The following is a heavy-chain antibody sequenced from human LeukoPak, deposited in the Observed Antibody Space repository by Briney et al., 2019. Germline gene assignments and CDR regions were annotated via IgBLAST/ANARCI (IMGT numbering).Heavy chain of an antibody. J-gene: IGHJ5*02. Sequence: PSQTLSLTCTVSGGSISSGSYYWSWIRQPAGKGLEWIGRIYTSGSTNYNPSLKSRVTISVDTSKNRFSLKLSSVTAADTAVYYCARGEVGGIAARQGWFDPWGQGTLVTVSS. V-gene: IGHV4-61*02. CDR2: IYTSGST. D-gene: IGHD6-6*01. CDR3: ARGEVGGIAARQGWFDP. CDR1: GGSISSGSYY.